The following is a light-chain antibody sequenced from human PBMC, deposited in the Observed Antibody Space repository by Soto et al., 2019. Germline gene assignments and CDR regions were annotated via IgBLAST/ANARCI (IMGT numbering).Light chain of an antibody. CDR1: QSISSY. V-gene: IGKV1-39*01. CDR2: AAS. CDR3: QQSFLTPRT. Sequence: DIQMTQSPSSLSASVGDRVTITCRANQSISSYLNWNQQKPGKAPRLLIYAASSLHSGVPSTFSGSGSGTDFTLTISSLQPEDFATYYCQQSFLTPRTFGQGTKVEIK. J-gene: IGKJ1*01.